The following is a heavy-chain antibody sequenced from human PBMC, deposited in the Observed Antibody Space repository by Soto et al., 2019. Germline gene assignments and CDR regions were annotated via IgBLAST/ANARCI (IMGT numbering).Heavy chain of an antibody. CDR2: INSDGSST. J-gene: IGHJ6*02. Sequence: PGGSLRLSCAASGLTFSSYWMHWVRQAPGKGLVWVSRINSDGSSTSYADSVKGRFTISRDNAKNTLYLQMNSLRAEDTAVYYCARAMLRVDYYYGMDVWGQGTTVTVSS. V-gene: IGHV3-74*01. CDR3: ARAMLRVDYYYGMDV. D-gene: IGHD3-10*02. CDR1: GLTFSSYW.